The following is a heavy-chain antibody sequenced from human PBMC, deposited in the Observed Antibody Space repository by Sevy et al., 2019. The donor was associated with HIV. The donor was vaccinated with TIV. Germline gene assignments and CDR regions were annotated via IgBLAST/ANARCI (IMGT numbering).Heavy chain of an antibody. CDR3: ATGITGTTRPYFDY. V-gene: IGHV1-69*13. Sequence: ASVKVSCKASGSTFSRYVISWVRQALGQGLEWMGGIIPIFGPANYAQKFQGRVAITADESTSTAYMELTSLRSEDTAVYYCATGITGTTRPYFDYWGQGALVTVSS. CDR2: IIPIFGPA. CDR1: GSTFSRYV. J-gene: IGHJ4*02. D-gene: IGHD1-7*01.